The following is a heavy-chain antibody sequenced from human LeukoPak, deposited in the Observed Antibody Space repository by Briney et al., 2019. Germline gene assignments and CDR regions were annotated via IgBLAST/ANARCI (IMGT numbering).Heavy chain of an antibody. CDR3: ASGKETSMAQGY. CDR2: IYSGGSI. CDR1: GFTVSSNY. J-gene: IGHJ4*02. D-gene: IGHD5-18*01. Sequence: PGGSLRLSCAVSGFTVSSNYMTWVRQAPGKGLEWVSVIYSGGSIYYADSVKGRFTISRDISKNTVVLQLNSLRAEDTAVYYCASGKETSMAQGYWGQGTLVTVSS. V-gene: IGHV3-53*01.